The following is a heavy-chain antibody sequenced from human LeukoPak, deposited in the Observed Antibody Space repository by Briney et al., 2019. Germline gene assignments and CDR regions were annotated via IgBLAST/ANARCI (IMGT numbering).Heavy chain of an antibody. D-gene: IGHD3-3*01. Sequence: GGSLRLSCAASGFTFSSYGMHWVRQAPGKGLEWVAVISNDGDNKYYADSVKGRFTISRDNSKNTLYLQMNSLRAEDTAVYYCAKDFCNGVATYYYYGMDVWGQGTTVTVSS. CDR2: ISNDGDNK. V-gene: IGHV3-30*18. J-gene: IGHJ6*02. CDR3: AKDFCNGVATYYYYGMDV. CDR1: GFTFSSYG.